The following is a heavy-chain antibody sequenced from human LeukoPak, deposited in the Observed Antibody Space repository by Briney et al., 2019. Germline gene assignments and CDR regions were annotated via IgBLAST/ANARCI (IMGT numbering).Heavy chain of an antibody. CDR3: AKSVPRAFGELDWTYFDY. J-gene: IGHJ4*02. CDR2: ISGSGGST. Sequence: GGSLRLSCAASGFTFSSYAMSWVRQAPGKGLEWVSAISGSGGSTYYADSVKGRFTISRDNSKNTLYLQMNSLRAEDTAVYYCAKSVPRAFGELDWTYFDYWGQGTLVTVSS. D-gene: IGHD3-10*01. CDR1: GFTFSSYA. V-gene: IGHV3-23*01.